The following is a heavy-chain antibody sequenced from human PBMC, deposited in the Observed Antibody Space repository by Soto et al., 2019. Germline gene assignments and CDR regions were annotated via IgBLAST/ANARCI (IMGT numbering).Heavy chain of an antibody. D-gene: IGHD3-22*01. Sequence: QVQLVESGGGVVQPGRSLRLSCAASGFTFSSYGMHWVRQAPGKGLEWAAVIWYDGSNKYYADSVKGRFTISRDNSKNTLYLQMNSLRAEDTAVYYCARQTYYYDSSGLGKGYYFDYWGQGTLVTVSS. J-gene: IGHJ4*02. V-gene: IGHV3-33*01. CDR3: ARQTYYYDSSGLGKGYYFDY. CDR2: IWYDGSNK. CDR1: GFTFSSYG.